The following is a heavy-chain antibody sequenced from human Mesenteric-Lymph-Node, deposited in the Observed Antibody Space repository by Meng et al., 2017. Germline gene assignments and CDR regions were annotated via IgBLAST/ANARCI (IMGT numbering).Heavy chain of an antibody. CDR2: INHSGST. V-gene: IGHV4-34*01. J-gene: IGHJ4*02. D-gene: IGHD6-13*01. Sequence: QVQLQQWGAGLLKPAETRSLPCAAHGGSFSGYYWSWSRQPPGKGLEWSGEINHSGSTNYNPSLKSRVTISVDTSKNQFSLKLSSVTAADTAVYYCARGGGNSWYIDYWGQGTLVTVSS. CDR1: GGSFSGYY. CDR3: ARGGGNSWYIDY.